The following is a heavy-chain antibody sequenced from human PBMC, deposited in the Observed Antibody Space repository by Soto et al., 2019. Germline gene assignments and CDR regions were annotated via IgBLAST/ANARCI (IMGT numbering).Heavy chain of an antibody. J-gene: IGHJ4*02. Sequence: GTSVKLSCEACGDSFTSYAMHCVRQDPVQRLEWMGWINVGNSNTKYSQKFQGRVTITRDTSGSTAYMELRSRRSDDTAVYYYARESSSSCHDYWGQGTLVTVSS. CDR3: ARESSSSCHDY. CDR2: INVGNSNT. D-gene: IGHD6-13*01. CDR1: GDSFTSYA. V-gene: IGHV1-3*01.